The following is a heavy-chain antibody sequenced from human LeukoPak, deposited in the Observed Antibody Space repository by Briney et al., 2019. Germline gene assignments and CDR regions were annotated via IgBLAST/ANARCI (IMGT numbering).Heavy chain of an antibody. CDR2: ISGSGGST. D-gene: IGHD3-22*01. CDR1: GFTFSSYA. V-gene: IGHV3-23*01. CDR3: XXXXXXXXXXXGYYEWNDAFDI. J-gene: IGHJ3*02. Sequence: PGGSLRLSCAASGFTFSSYAMSWVRQAPGKGLEWVSAISGSGGSTYYADSVKGRFTISRDNSKNTLYLQMNSLRAEDTAVYYXXXXXXXXXXXXGYYEWNDAFDIWGQGTMVTVSS.